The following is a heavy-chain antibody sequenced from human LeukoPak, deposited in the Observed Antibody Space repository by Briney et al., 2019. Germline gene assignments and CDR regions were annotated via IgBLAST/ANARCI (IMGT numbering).Heavy chain of an antibody. CDR2: MNPNSGNT. CDR1: GYTFTSYD. V-gene: IGHV1-8*01. D-gene: IGHD3-10*01. J-gene: IGHJ4*02. Sequence: ASVKVSCKASGYTFTSYDINWVRQATGQGLEWMGWMNPNSGNTGYAQKFQGRVTMTRDTSISTAYMELSRLRSDDTAVYYCARGWLDYFDYWGQGTLVTVSS. CDR3: ARGWLDYFDY.